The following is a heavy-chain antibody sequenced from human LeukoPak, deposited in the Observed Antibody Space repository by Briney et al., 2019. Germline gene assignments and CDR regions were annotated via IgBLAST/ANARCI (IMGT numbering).Heavy chain of an antibody. CDR1: GFTFNLYA. CDR3: AKGLSSSWYVFNGF. V-gene: IGHV3-23*01. Sequence: GGSLRLSCTASGFTFNLYAMTWVRQAPGKGLEWVSAITGSGGSTYYADSVKGRFTISRDNSKNTLYLQMNSLRAEDTAVYYCAKGLSSSWYVFNGFWGQGTMVIVSS. CDR2: ITGSGGST. J-gene: IGHJ3*01. D-gene: IGHD6-13*01.